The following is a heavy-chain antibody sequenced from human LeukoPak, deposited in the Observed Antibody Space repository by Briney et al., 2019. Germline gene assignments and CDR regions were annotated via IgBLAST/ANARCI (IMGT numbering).Heavy chain of an antibody. Sequence: GGSLRLSCAASGFTFNSYDMHWVRQAPGKGLEWVTFIRSDGDNKYYADSVKGRFTISRDNSKNTLYLQMNSLRAEDTAVYYCARDDLSWGQGTLVTVSS. J-gene: IGHJ5*02. CDR2: IRSDGDNK. CDR1: GFTFNSYD. V-gene: IGHV3-30*02. D-gene: IGHD2/OR15-2a*01. CDR3: ARDDLS.